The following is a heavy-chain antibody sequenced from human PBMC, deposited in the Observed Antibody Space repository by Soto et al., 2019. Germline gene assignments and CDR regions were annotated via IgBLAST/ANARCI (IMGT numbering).Heavy chain of an antibody. J-gene: IGHJ6*02. Sequence: EVQLVESGGGLVQPGGSLRLSCAASGFIFSSYEMNWVRQAPGKGLEWVSYISPSGSTIYYADSVKGRFTISRDSAKNLLYLQMNSLRAEDTSVYYCARERPSSDFWSGYSYGLDVWGHGTTVTVSS. D-gene: IGHD3-3*01. CDR3: ARERPSSDFWSGYSYGLDV. CDR2: ISPSGSTI. V-gene: IGHV3-48*03. CDR1: GFIFSSYE.